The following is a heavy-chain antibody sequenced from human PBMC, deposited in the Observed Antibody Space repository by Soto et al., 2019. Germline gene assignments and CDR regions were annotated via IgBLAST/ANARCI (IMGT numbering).Heavy chain of an antibody. V-gene: IGHV4-39*07. J-gene: IGHJ5*02. CDR3: ARVTWFDP. D-gene: IGHD3-16*01. Sequence: PSETLSLTCTVSGGSISSSSYYWGWIRQPPGKGLEWIGEINHSGSTNYNPSLKSRVTISVDTSKNQFSLKLSSVTAADTAVYYCARVTWFDPWGQGTLVTVSS. CDR2: INHSGST. CDR1: GGSISSSSYY.